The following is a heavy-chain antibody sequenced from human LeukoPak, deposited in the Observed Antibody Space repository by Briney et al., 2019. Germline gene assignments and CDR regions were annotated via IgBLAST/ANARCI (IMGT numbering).Heavy chain of an antibody. J-gene: IGHJ6*02. Sequence: SETLSLTCAVYGGSFSGYYWSWIRQPPGKGLEWIGEINHSGSTNYNPSLKSRVTISVDTSKNQFSLKLSSVTAADTAVYYCARDCSSTSCYERGYYYGMDVWGQGTTVTVSS. D-gene: IGHD2-2*01. CDR1: GGSFSGYY. CDR2: INHSGST. V-gene: IGHV4-34*01. CDR3: ARDCSSTSCYERGYYYGMDV.